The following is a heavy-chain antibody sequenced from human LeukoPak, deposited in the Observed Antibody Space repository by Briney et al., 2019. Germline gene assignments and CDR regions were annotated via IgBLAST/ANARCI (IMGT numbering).Heavy chain of an antibody. J-gene: IGHJ4*02. Sequence: GGSLRLSCAASGFTFSTYVVGWVRQAPGKGLEWVSVISTTGDKTFYAASMTGRFTISIDNSQNTLSLQMNSLRVEDTAIYYCAKGGSGTYYDRFDCWGQGTLVTVSS. CDR2: ISTTGDKT. V-gene: IGHV3-23*01. CDR1: GFTFSTYV. CDR3: AKGGSGTYYDRFDC. D-gene: IGHD1-26*01.